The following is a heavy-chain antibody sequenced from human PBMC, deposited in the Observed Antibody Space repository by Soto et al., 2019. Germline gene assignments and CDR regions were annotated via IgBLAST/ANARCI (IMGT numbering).Heavy chain of an antibody. J-gene: IGHJ4*02. Sequence: QVQLQESGPGLVKPSETLSLTCAVSGGSISSYYWSWIRQPPGKGLEWIGYFYYSGSTNSNPSLKSRVTISVDTSKNQFSLKLSSVTAADTAVYYCARGALTTYFDYWGQGTLVTVSS. CDR1: GGSISSYY. CDR3: ARGALTTYFDY. CDR2: FYYSGST. V-gene: IGHV4-59*01.